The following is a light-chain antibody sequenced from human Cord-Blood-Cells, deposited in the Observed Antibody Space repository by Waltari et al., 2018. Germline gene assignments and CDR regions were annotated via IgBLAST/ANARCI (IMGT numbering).Light chain of an antibody. CDR2: DAS. CDR3: QQYNSYSPET. Sequence: DIQLTQSPYTLSASVGDRVTITCRASQSISSRLAWYQQKPGKAPKLLIYDASSLESGVPSRFSGSGSETEFTLTISSLQPDDFATYYCQQYNSYSPETFGQGTKLEIK. CDR1: QSISSR. V-gene: IGKV1-5*01. J-gene: IGKJ2*01.